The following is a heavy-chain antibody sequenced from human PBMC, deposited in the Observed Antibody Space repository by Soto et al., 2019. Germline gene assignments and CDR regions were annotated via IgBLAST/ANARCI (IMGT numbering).Heavy chain of an antibody. CDR3: AKGVCTNGVCYFDY. CDR2: ISGSGGDT. CDR1: GFTFSTYA. J-gene: IGHJ4*02. D-gene: IGHD2-8*01. Sequence: EVQLLESGGGLVQPGGSLRLSCAASGFTFSTYAMSWVRQAPGKGLEWVSTISGSGGDTHYADSVKGRFTISRDNSKNTLYLQMNGLRAEDTAIYYCAKGVCTNGVCYFDYWGQGTLVTVSS. V-gene: IGHV3-23*01.